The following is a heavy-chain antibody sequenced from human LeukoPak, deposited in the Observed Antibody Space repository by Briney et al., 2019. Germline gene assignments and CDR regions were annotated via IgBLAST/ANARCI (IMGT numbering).Heavy chain of an antibody. CDR1: GGSISRCY. V-gene: IGHV4-59*01. Sequence: PSETLSLTCTVSGGSISRCYWSCTRQPPGKGLEWIGYINYSGSTNYNPSLKSRVTMSVDTSKNQFSLKLSSVTAADTSMYYSAREGRQDYVYLDHWGQGSLVTVSS. CDR3: AREGRQDYVYLDH. D-gene: IGHD4-17*01. CDR2: INYSGST. J-gene: IGHJ4*02.